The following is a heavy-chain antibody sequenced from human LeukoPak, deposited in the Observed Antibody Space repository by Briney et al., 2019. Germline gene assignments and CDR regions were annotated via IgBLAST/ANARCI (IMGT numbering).Heavy chain of an antibody. CDR2: ISSSGSTI. J-gene: IGHJ4*02. CDR1: GFTFSSYA. Sequence: GGSLRLSCAASGFTFSSYAMSWVRQAPGKGLEWVSYISSSGSTIYYADSVKGRFTISRDNAKNSLYLQMNSLRAEDTAVYYCARAPDHYYDSSGLNFDYWGQGTLVTVSS. D-gene: IGHD3-22*01. CDR3: ARAPDHYYDSSGLNFDY. V-gene: IGHV3-48*04.